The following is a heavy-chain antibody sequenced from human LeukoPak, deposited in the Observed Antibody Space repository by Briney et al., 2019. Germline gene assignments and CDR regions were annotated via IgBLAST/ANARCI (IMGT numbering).Heavy chain of an antibody. CDR3: AKPYYDFWSGYYDSGHFDY. Sequence: PGGSLRLSCAASGFTFSSYAMSWVRQAPGKGLEWVSAISGSGGSTYYADSVKGRFTISRDNSKNTLYLQMNSLRAEDTAVYYCAKPYYDFWSGYYDSGHFDYWGQGTLVTVSS. V-gene: IGHV3-23*01. CDR2: ISGSGGST. J-gene: IGHJ4*02. D-gene: IGHD3-3*01. CDR1: GFTFSSYA.